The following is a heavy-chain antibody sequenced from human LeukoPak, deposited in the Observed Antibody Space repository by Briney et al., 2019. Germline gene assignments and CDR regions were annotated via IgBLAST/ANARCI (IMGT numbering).Heavy chain of an antibody. V-gene: IGHV3-48*04. CDR2: ISTSSTTI. CDR3: ARDSRLRLGELSFLDY. CDR1: GFTFSTYS. Sequence: PGGSLRLSSAASGFTFSTYSLNWVRQAPGKGLEWISYISTSSTTIYYADSVKGRFTISRDNAKNSLFLQMNSLRAEDTAVYYCARDSRLRLGELSFLDYWGQGTLVTVSS. D-gene: IGHD3-16*02. J-gene: IGHJ4*02.